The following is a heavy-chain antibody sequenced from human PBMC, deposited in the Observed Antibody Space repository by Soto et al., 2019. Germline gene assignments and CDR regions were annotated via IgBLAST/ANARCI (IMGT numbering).Heavy chain of an antibody. CDR1: GGSISSGGYY. CDR2: IYYTGST. V-gene: IGHV4-30-4*01. J-gene: IGHJ4*02. Sequence: PSETLSLTCTVSGGSISSGGYYWSWIRQPPGKVLEWIGYIYYTGSTSYNPSLKSRVTISVDTSKNQFSLKLSSVTAADTAVYYCALTGYYDVDYWGQGTLVTVSS. CDR3: ALTGYYDVDY. D-gene: IGHD3-9*01.